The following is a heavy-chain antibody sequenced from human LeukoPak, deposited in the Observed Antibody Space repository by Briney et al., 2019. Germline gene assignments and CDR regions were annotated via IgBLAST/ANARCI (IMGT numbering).Heavy chain of an antibody. CDR1: GYSISSGYY. J-gene: IGHJ4*02. Sequence: SETLSLTCTVSGYSISSGYYWGWIRQPPGKGLEWIGYIYYSGSTYYNPSLKSRVTISVDTSKNQFSLKLSSVTAADTAVYYCARGYDYSNFGYFDYWGQGTLVTVSS. CDR3: ARGYDYSNFGYFDY. D-gene: IGHD4-11*01. V-gene: IGHV4-38-2*02. CDR2: IYYSGST.